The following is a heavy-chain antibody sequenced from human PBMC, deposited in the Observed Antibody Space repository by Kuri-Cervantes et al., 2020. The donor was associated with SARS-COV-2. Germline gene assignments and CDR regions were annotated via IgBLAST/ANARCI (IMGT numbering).Heavy chain of an antibody. J-gene: IGHJ5*02. CDR2: ISYDGSNK. CDR1: AFTLSSYA. Sequence: GSLRLSCAASAFTLSSYAMHWVRQAPGKGLEWVAIISYDGSNKYYADSVKDRFTISRDNSKNTLYLQMNSLRTEDTAIYYCAKEGYYYDSTGSDWFDPWGQGTQVTVSS. CDR3: AKEGYYYDSTGSDWFDP. D-gene: IGHD3-22*01. V-gene: IGHV3-30-3*01.